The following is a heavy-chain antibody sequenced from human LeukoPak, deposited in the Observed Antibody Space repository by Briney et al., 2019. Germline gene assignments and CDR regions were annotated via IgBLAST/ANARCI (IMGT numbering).Heavy chain of an antibody. V-gene: IGHV3-33*01. CDR2: IWHDGNNK. J-gene: IGHJ4*02. Sequence: GGSLRLSCAASGFTFSSHGVHWVRQAPGKGLEWVAVIWHDGNNKYYGDSVKGRFTISRDNSKNTLYLKINSLRAEDTAVYYCARGKYSSNWFEYWGQGTLVTVSS. D-gene: IGHD6-13*01. CDR1: GFTFSSHG. CDR3: ARGKYSSNWFEY.